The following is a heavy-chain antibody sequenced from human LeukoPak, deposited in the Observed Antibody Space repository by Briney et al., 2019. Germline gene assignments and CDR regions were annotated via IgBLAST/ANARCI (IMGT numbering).Heavy chain of an antibody. CDR3: ARGPQLSY. V-gene: IGHV3-30-3*01. Sequence: QPGGSLRLSCAASGFTFSSYAMHWVRQAPGEGLEWVAVISYDGSNKYYADSVKGRFTISRDNSKNTLYLQMNSLRAEDTAVYYCARGPQLSYWGQGTLVTVSS. J-gene: IGHJ4*02. CDR2: ISYDGSNK. CDR1: GFTFSSYA.